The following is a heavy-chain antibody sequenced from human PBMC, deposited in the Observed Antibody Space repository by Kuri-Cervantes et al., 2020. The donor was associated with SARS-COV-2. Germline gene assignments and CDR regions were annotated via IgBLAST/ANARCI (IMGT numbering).Heavy chain of an antibody. Sequence: GSLRLSCAVSGYSISSGYYWGWIRQPPGKGLEWIGSIYHSGSTYYNPSLKSRVTISVDTSKNQFSLKLSSVTAADTAVYYCARATAGGELHAFDIWGQGTMVT. CDR1: GYSISSGYY. J-gene: IGHJ3*02. CDR3: ARATAGGELHAFDI. CDR2: IYHSGST. V-gene: IGHV4-38-2*01. D-gene: IGHD1-26*01.